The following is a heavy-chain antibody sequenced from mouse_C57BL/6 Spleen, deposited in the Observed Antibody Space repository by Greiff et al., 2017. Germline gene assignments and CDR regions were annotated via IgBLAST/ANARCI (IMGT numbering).Heavy chain of an antibody. D-gene: IGHD3-2*02. V-gene: IGHV1-15*01. CDR2: IDPETGGT. CDR1: GYTFTDYE. CDR3: TRGREQLIDFDY. J-gene: IGHJ2*01. Sequence: QVQLQQSGAELVRPGASVTLSCKASGYTFTDYEMHWVKQTPVHGLEWIGAIDPETGGTAYNQKFKGKAILTADKSSSTASMELRSLTSEDSAVYYCTRGREQLIDFDYWGQGTTLTVSS.